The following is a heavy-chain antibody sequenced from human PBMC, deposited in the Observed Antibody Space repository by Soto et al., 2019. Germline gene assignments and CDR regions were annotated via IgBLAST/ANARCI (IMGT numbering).Heavy chain of an antibody. CDR2: INGDGTRT. CDR3: AKWGEVSHNPGGNYYYGMDV. D-gene: IGHD3-16*01. CDR1: GFSFRNQW. J-gene: IGHJ6*02. V-gene: IGHV3-74*01. Sequence: EVQLEESGGGSVQLGESLRVSCVASGFSFRNQWMHWVRQVAGKGLVWVSRINGDGTRTSYADFVKGRFTVSRDGSKNTLYLQMDSLRPEDTAVYYCAKWGEVSHNPGGNYYYGMDVWGQGTTVTVSS.